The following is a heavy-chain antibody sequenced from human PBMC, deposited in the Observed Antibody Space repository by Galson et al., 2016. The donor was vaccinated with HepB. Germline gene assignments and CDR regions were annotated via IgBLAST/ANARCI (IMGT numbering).Heavy chain of an antibody. CDR2: IYYIGTT. Sequence: SETLSLTCTVSGVSISGYYWSWIRQSPGRGLEWIAFIYYIGTTNYNPSLESRVTISLDTSKNQFSLNLRSVNAADTAVYHSARGGASWEGLDPWGQGTLVTVSS. D-gene: IGHD2-2*01. J-gene: IGHJ5*02. CDR1: GVSISGYY. V-gene: IGHV4-59*01. CDR3: ARGGASWEGLDP.